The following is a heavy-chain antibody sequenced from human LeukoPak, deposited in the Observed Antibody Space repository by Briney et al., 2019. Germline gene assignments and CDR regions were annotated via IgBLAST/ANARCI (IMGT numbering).Heavy chain of an antibody. D-gene: IGHD6-19*01. CDR1: GFTFSNYG. V-gene: IGHV3-30*02. CDR2: MRYDGSSK. Sequence: PGGSLRLSCAASGFTFSNYGMHWVRQAPGKGLEWVTFMRYDGSSKYYADSVKGRFTISRDNAKNSLYLQMNSLRAEDTAVYYCATYSSGWYSYFDYWGQGTLVTVSS. J-gene: IGHJ4*02. CDR3: ATYSSGWYSYFDY.